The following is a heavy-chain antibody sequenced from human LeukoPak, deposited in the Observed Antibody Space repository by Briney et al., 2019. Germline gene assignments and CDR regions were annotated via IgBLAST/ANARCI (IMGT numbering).Heavy chain of an antibody. CDR1: GFTFSSYA. D-gene: IGHD5-18*01. CDR3: ARREGSDTAMVYLGAFDI. V-gene: IGHV3-23*01. CDR2: ISGSGGST. Sequence: PGGSLRLSCAASGFTFSSYAMSWVRQAPGKGLEWVSAISGSGGSTYYADSVKGRFTISRDNAKNSLYLQMNSLRAEDTAVYYCARREGSDTAMVYLGAFDIWGQGTMVTVSS. J-gene: IGHJ3*02.